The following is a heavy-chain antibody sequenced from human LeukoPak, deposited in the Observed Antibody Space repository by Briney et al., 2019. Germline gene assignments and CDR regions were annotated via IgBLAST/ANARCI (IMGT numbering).Heavy chain of an antibody. Sequence: SETLSLTCTVSGGSISSYYWSWIRQPPGKGLEWIGYIYYSGSTNYNPSLKSRVTISVDTSKNQFSLKLSSVTAAGTAVYYCARLTIRRAFDIWGQGTMVTISS. CDR2: IYYSGST. V-gene: IGHV4-59*01. J-gene: IGHJ3*02. CDR3: ARLTIRRAFDI. CDR1: GGSISSYY. D-gene: IGHD3-10*01.